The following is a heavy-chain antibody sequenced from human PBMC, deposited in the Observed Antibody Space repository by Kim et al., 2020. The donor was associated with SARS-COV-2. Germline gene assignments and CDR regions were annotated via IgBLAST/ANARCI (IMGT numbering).Heavy chain of an antibody. J-gene: IGHJ4*02. CDR1: GGSISSSSYY. CDR2: IYYSGST. Sequence: SETLSLTCTVSGGSISSSSYYWGWIRQPPGKGLEWIGSIYYSGSTYYNPSLKSRVTISVDTSKNQFSLKLSSVTAADTAVYYCARLSSSRKAFCNYWGQGTLVTVSS. V-gene: IGHV4-39*01. D-gene: IGHD6-13*01. CDR3: ARLSSSRKAFCNY.